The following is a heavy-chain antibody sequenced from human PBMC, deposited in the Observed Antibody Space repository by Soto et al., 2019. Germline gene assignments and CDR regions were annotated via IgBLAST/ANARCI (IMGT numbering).Heavy chain of an antibody. J-gene: IGHJ6*02. D-gene: IGHD3-3*01. CDR3: ARVRGFDYYYGMDV. Sequence: SETLSLTCSISGGSISSGGYYWSWIRQHPGKGLEWIGNIYNSGSTYHNPSLKTRVIISEDTSKNQFSLKLSSVTAADTAVYYCARVRGFDYYYGMDVWGQGTTVTVSS. CDR2: IYNSGST. V-gene: IGHV4-31*03. CDR1: GGSISSGGYY.